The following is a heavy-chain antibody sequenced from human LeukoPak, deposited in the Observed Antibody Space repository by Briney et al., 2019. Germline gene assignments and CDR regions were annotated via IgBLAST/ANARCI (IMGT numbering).Heavy chain of an antibody. CDR3: ARGWLAETTVVTPYNY. CDR2: IIPIFGTA. Sequence: ASVKVSCKASGGTFSTYAISWVRQAPGQGLEWMGGIIPIFGTANYAQKFQGRVTVTADESTSTAYMELSSLRSEDTAVYYCARGWLAETTVVTPYNYWGQGTLVTVSS. J-gene: IGHJ4*02. D-gene: IGHD4-23*01. CDR1: GGTFSTYA. V-gene: IGHV1-69*13.